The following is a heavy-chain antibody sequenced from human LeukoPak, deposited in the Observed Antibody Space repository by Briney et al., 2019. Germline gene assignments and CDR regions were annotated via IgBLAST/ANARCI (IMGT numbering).Heavy chain of an antibody. CDR1: GYTFTSYG. V-gene: IGHV1-18*01. J-gene: IGHJ1*01. Sequence: ASVKVSCKASGYTFTSYGISWVRQAPGQGLEWVGWISTYNGNTNYAQKLQGRVTMTTDTSTSTAYMELRTLRSDDTAVYYCASPYSSAGGAEYFQHWGQGTLVTVSS. CDR2: ISTYNGNT. CDR3: ASPYSSAGGAEYFQH. D-gene: IGHD6-19*01.